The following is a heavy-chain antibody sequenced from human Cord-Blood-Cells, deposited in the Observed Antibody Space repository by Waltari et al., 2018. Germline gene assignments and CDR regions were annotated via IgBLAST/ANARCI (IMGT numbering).Heavy chain of an antibody. CDR2: ISWNSGSI. CDR1: GFTFDDYA. J-gene: IGHJ4*02. Sequence: EVQLVESGGGLVQPGRSLRLSCAASGFTFDDYAMHWVRQAPGKGLEWVSGISWNSGSIGYADSVKGRFTISRDNAKNSLYLQVNSLRAEDTALYYCAKEFSSSWYYFDYWGQGTLVTVSS. D-gene: IGHD6-13*01. V-gene: IGHV3-9*01. CDR3: AKEFSSSWYYFDY.